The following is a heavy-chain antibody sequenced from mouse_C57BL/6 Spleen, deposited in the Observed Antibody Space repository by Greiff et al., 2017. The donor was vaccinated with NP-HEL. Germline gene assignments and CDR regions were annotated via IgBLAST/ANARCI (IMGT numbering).Heavy chain of an antibody. Sequence: VQLQQPGAELVKPGASVKLSCKASGYTFTSYWMHWVKQRPGQGLEWIGLVYPYNGGTSYNQKFKGKATLTVDTSSSTAYMGLNSLTSEDSAVYYCARCEYASGTAMDYWGQGTSVTVSS. D-gene: IGHD4-1*01. V-gene: IGHV1-64*01. CDR1: GYTFTSYW. J-gene: IGHJ4*01. CDR3: ARCEYASGTAMDY. CDR2: VYPYNGGT.